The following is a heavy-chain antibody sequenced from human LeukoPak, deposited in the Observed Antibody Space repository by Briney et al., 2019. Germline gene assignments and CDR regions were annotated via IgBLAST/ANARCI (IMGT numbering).Heavy chain of an antibody. CDR3: ARERFGGNSGAFDI. Sequence: SETLSLTCTVSGGSISSYYWSWIRQPPGKGLEWIGYIYYSGSTNYNPSLKSRVTISVDTSKNQFSLKLSSVTAADTAVYYCARERFGGNSGAFDIWGQGTMVTVSS. CDR2: IYYSGST. J-gene: IGHJ3*02. V-gene: IGHV4-59*12. D-gene: IGHD4-23*01. CDR1: GGSISSYY.